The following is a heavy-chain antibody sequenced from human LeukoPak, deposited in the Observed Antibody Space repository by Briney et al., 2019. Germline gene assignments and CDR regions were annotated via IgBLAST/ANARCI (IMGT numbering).Heavy chain of an antibody. V-gene: IGHV1-18*01. CDR1: GYTFTSYG. D-gene: IGHD3-22*01. Sequence: ASVEVSFTASGYTFTSYGISWVRQAPGQGLEWMGWISAYNGNTNYAQKLQGRVTMTTDTSTSTAYMELRSLRSDDTAVYYCARDLQRYYYDSSGYYWSYWGQGTLVTVSS. CDR3: ARDLQRYYYDSSGYYWSY. CDR2: ISAYNGNT. J-gene: IGHJ4*02.